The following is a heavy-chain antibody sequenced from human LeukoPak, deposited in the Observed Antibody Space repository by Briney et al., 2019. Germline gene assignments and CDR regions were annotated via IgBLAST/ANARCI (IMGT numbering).Heavy chain of an antibody. CDR2: NNNDGSGT. D-gene: IGHD3-10*01. Sequence: GGSLSLSCAASGFTFTSYWMCWLRQGPGKGLVGVSSNNNDGSGTTYADGVKGRFTISRDNAKNTLYLQMNSLRAEDTAVYYCARGYTTSGRAYWGQGTLVTVSS. CDR1: GFTFTSYW. V-gene: IGHV3-74*01. CDR3: ARGYTTSGRAY. J-gene: IGHJ4*02.